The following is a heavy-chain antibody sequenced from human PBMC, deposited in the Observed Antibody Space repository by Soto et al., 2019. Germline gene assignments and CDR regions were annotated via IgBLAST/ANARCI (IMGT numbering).Heavy chain of an antibody. CDR1: GFTFSSYW. CDR3: ARDRHSQYSSGWYGIDY. CDR2: INSDGSST. D-gene: IGHD6-19*01. V-gene: IGHV3-74*01. J-gene: IGHJ4*02. Sequence: GGSLRLSCAASGFTFSSYWMHWVRQAPGKGLVWVSRINSDGSSTSYAGSVKGRFTISRDNAKNTLYLQMNSLRAEDTAVYYCARDRHSQYSSGWYGIDYWGQGTLVTVSS.